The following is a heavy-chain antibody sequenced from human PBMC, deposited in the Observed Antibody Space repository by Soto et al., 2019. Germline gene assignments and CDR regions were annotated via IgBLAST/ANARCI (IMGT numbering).Heavy chain of an antibody. V-gene: IGHV3-21*01. Sequence: EVQLVESGGGLVKPGGSLRLSCAASGFTFSSYSMNWVRQAPGKGLEWVSSISSSSSYIYYADSVKGRFTISRDNAKNSLYLQMNSLRAEDTAVYYCARGPQSLGAKGYWGQGTLVTVSS. CDR1: GFTFSSYS. J-gene: IGHJ4*02. CDR2: ISSSSSYI. D-gene: IGHD3-10*01. CDR3: ARGPQSLGAKGY.